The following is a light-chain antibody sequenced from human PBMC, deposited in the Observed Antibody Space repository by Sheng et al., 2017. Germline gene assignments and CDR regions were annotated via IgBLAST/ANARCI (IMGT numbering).Light chain of an antibody. CDR1: QSVTSNY. CDR2: DAS. V-gene: IGKV3-20*01. J-gene: IGKJ5*01. CDR3: QQYGSSPLT. Sequence: EIVLTQSPGTLSLSPGERATLSCRASQSVTSNYLAWYQQKPGQAPRLLIYDASSRATGIPDRFSGSGSGTDFTLTISRLEPEDFAVYYCQQYGSSPLTFGQGTRLEIK.